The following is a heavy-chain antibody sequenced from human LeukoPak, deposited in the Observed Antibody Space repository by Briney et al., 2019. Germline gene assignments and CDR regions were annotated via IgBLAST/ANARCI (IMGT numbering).Heavy chain of an antibody. V-gene: IGHV1-18*04. CDR3: ARDSDYDILTGYYTSVNRGFDY. Sequence: ASVKVSCKASGYTFTSYGISWVRQAPGQGLEWMGWISAYNGNTNYAQKLQGRVTMTTDTSTSTAYMELRSLRSDDTAVYYCARDSDYDILTGYYTSVNRGFDYWGQGILVTVSS. J-gene: IGHJ4*02. CDR1: GYTFTSYG. CDR2: ISAYNGNT. D-gene: IGHD3-9*01.